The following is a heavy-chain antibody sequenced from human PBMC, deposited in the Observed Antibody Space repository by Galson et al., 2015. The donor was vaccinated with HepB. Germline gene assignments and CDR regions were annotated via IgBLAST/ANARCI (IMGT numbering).Heavy chain of an antibody. CDR1: GGSFSGYY. CDR2: INHSGST. V-gene: IGHV4-34*01. D-gene: IGHD6-13*01. CDR3: ARHASRIAAAGH. Sequence: ETLSLTCAVYGGSFSGYYWSWIRQPPGKGLEWIGEINHSGSTNYNPSLKSRVTISVDTSKNQFSLKLSSVTAADTAVYYCARHASRIAAAGHWGQGTLVTVSS. J-gene: IGHJ4*02.